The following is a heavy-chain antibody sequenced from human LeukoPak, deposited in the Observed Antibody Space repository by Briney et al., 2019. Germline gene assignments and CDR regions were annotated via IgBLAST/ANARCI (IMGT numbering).Heavy chain of an antibody. Sequence: PGGSLRLSCAASGFTFSSYSMNWVRQAPGKGLEWVSCISGSSDYIYHADSVKGRFTISRDNAKNPLYLQMNSLRAEDTAVYFCARGHYDSSGYYYEGLLDYWGQGTLVTVSS. D-gene: IGHD3-22*01. CDR1: GFTFSSYS. CDR2: ISGSSDYI. CDR3: ARGHYDSSGYYYEGLLDY. J-gene: IGHJ4*02. V-gene: IGHV3-21*01.